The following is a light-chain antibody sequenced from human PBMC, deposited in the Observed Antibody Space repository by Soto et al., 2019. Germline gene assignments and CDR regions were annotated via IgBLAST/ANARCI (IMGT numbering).Light chain of an antibody. V-gene: IGLV1-40*01. Sequence: QSVLTQPPSVSGAPGQRVTISCTGNSSNIGAGYDVHWYQQLPGTAPKLLIYGNTNRPSGVPDRFSGSKSGISASLAITGLRAEDEADYYCQSFDSSLSGSTFGQGTK. J-gene: IGLJ3*02. CDR1: SSNIGAGYD. CDR2: GNT. CDR3: QSFDSSLSGST.